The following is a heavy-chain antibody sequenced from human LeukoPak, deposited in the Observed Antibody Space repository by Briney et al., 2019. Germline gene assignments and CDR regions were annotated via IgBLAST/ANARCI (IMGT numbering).Heavy chain of an antibody. J-gene: IGHJ4*02. D-gene: IGHD4-17*01. V-gene: IGHV5-10-1*01. CDR2: IDPSDSYT. CDR3: ALGFYGDYVVFDY. Sequence: GESLEISCKGSGYIFTSYWISWVRQMPGKGLEWMGRIDPSDSYTNYSPSFQGHVTISADKSISTAYLQWSSLKASDTAMYYCALGFYGDYVVFDYWGQGTLVTVSS. CDR1: GYIFTSYW.